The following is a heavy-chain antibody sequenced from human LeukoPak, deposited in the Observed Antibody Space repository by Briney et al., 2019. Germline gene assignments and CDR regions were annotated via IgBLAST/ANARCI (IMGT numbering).Heavy chain of an antibody. V-gene: IGHV3-23*01. D-gene: IGHD3-10*01. CDR3: ASTVLLWFGEFPYGIDV. J-gene: IGHJ6*02. Sequence: GGSLRLSCAASGFTFSSYAMSWVRQAPGKGLEWVSAISGSGGSTYYADSVKGRFTISRDNSKNTLYLQMNSLRAEDTAVYYCASTVLLWFGEFPYGIDVWGQGNTVTVSS. CDR2: ISGSGGST. CDR1: GFTFSSYA.